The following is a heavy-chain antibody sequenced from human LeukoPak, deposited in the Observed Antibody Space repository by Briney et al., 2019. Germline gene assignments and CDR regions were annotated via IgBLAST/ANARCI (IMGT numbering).Heavy chain of an antibody. J-gene: IGHJ6*02. CDR1: GGSISSSRYY. CDR2: IYYSGST. D-gene: IGHD3-16*01. Sequence: SETLSLTCTVSGGSISSSRYYWSWIRQPPGKGLEWIGYIYYSGSTNYNPSLKSRVTISVDTSKNQFSLKLSSVTAADTAVYYCARVTPNYYYGMDVWGQGTTVTVSS. V-gene: IGHV4-61*01. CDR3: ARVTPNYYYGMDV.